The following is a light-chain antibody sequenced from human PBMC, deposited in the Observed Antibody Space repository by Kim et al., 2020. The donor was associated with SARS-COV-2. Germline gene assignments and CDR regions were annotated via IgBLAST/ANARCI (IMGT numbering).Light chain of an antibody. CDR1: QDISNY. CDR3: QRYHNLLLT. CDR2: DAS. V-gene: IGKV1-33*01. J-gene: IGKJ4*01. Sequence: DIQMTQSPSSLSTSVGDRVTITCQASQDISNYLNWYQQKPGKAPKLLIYDASNLKTGVPSRFSGSGSGTDFTFTISSLHPEDIATYYCQRYHNLLLTFGGGTKVDIK.